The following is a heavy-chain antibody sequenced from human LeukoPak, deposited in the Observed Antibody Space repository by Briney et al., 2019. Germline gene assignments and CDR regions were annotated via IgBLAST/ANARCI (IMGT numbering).Heavy chain of an antibody. D-gene: IGHD6-13*01. V-gene: IGHV3-30-3*01. CDR2: ISYDGSNK. CDR3: ARDRWYRANYYYGMDV. CDR1: GFTFSSYA. Sequence: GGSLRLSCAASGFTFSSYAMHWVRQAPGKGLEWVAVISYDGSNKYYADSVKGRFTISRDNSKNTLYLQMNSLRAEDTAVYYCARDRWYRANYYYGMDVWGQGTTVTVSS. J-gene: IGHJ6*02.